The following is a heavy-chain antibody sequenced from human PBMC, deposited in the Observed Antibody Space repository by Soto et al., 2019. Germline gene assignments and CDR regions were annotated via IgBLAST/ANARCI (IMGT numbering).Heavy chain of an antibody. D-gene: IGHD1-7*01. J-gene: IGHJ4*02. V-gene: IGHV4-4*02. Sequence: KPSETLSLTCAVSGGSFTSNNWWTWVRQPPGQGLEWIGEIYRTGSTNYNPSLKSRVTISLDKSENQCSLKVTSLTAEDTAVYYCASRDPGTSADYWGQGTLVTVSS. CDR1: GGSFTSNNW. CDR3: ASRDPGTSADY. CDR2: IYRTGST.